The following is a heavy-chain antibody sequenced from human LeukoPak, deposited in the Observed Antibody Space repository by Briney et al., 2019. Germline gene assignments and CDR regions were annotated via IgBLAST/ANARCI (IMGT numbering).Heavy chain of an antibody. CDR3: ARLTTMVRDNYYYYYMDV. Sequence: SETLSLTCTVSGGSISSYYWSWIRQPPGKGLEWIGYIYYSGSTNYNPSLKSRVTISVDTSKNQFSLKLSSVTAADTAVYYCARLTTMVRDNYYYYYMDVWGKGTTVTVSS. V-gene: IGHV4-59*01. CDR2: IYYSGST. D-gene: IGHD3-10*01. J-gene: IGHJ6*03. CDR1: GGSISSYY.